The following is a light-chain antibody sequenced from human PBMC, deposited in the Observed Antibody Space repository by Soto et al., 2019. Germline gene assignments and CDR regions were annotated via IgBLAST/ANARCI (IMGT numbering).Light chain of an antibody. Sequence: DVPMTQSPSSLAASVGDSVTITCRASQTFSTYLNWYQQKPGRAPKLLISAAFSLQSGVPSRCSGSGSGTDFTLTISSLQPEDFATYYCQQPYSTPWTFGQGTKVAIK. CDR2: AAF. V-gene: IGKV1-39*01. J-gene: IGKJ1*01. CDR1: QTFSTY. CDR3: QQPYSTPWT.